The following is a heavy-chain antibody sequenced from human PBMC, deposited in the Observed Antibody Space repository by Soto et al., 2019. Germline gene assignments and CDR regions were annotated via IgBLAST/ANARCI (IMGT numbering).Heavy chain of an antibody. J-gene: IGHJ4*02. V-gene: IGHV3-21*01. D-gene: IGHD2-21*01. Sequence: GGSLRLSGAASGFSFATYNMNWVRQAPWKGLEWVSSITSSGTSIYYADSVKGRFTVSRDNAKNSLYLQMNSLRAEDTAVYYCAFYSPLVFGDGGQGALVHVSS. CDR1: GFSFATYN. CDR3: AFYSPLVFGD. CDR2: ITSSGTSI.